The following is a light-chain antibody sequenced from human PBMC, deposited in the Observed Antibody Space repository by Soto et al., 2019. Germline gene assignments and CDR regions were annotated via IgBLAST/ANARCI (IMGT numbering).Light chain of an antibody. CDR1: PSISSC. V-gene: IGKV1-39*01. Sequence: DIQMTQSPSSLSASVGDRVTITCRARPSISSCLNWYQQKPGKDHKLLIYAASSLQSGVPSRFSGSGSGTDFTLTISSLQPESFANSYCQQRYSTPLTFGGGTKVEIK. J-gene: IGKJ4*01. CDR3: QQRYSTPLT. CDR2: AAS.